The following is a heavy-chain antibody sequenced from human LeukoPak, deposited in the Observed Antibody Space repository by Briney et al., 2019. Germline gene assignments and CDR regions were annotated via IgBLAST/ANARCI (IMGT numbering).Heavy chain of an antibody. J-gene: IGHJ4*02. V-gene: IGHV3-21*05. D-gene: IGHD7-27*01. CDR3: ARDDNWGFDY. CDR1: GFAFSDYS. Sequence: PGGSPRLSRAASGFAFSDYSMNWGRQAPGKGLEWVANIRGSGSGMGSGNYYSGAVKGRFTISRDNAKNSLYLQMKSLRAEDTAFYYCARDDNWGFDYWGQGALVTVSS. CDR2: IRGSGSGM.